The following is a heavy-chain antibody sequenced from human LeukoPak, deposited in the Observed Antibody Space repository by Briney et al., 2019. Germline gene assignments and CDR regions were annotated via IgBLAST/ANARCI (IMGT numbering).Heavy chain of an antibody. CDR3: ARDQGRIAAAGNYLSSGY. Sequence: PGRSLGLSCAASGFTFTSYTMHWVRQAPGKGLEWVAVISSDGSSKYYADSVKGRFTISRDNSKNTLYLQMNSLRTEDTAVYYCARDQGRIAAAGNYLSSGYWGQGTLVTVSS. D-gene: IGHD6-13*01. J-gene: IGHJ4*02. V-gene: IGHV3-30-3*01. CDR1: GFTFTSYT. CDR2: ISSDGSSK.